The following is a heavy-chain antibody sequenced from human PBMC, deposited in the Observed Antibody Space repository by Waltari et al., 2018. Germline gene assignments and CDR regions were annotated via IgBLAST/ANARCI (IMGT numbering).Heavy chain of an antibody. CDR1: GFTFDGYA. D-gene: IGHD6-19*01. V-gene: IGHV3-23*01. Sequence: EVQLLESGGGLVQPGGSLRLSCAASGFTFDGYAMGWVRQAPGKGLEWVSAISGSGYSAYYVDSVKGRFTISRDNSKNTLYLQMDSLRAEDTAVYNCAKISRRAVAGSYFDYWGQGTLVTVSS. CDR2: ISGSGYSA. J-gene: IGHJ4*02. CDR3: AKISRRAVAGSYFDY.